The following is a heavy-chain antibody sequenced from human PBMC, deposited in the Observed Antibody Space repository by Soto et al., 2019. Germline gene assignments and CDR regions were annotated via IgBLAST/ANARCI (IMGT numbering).Heavy chain of an antibody. V-gene: IGHV3-64D*06. D-gene: IGHD1-1*01. Sequence: LSLSCSASRFTFSIYDMHWVRQAPVKGLEYVSAISSNGGSTYYADSVKGRFTISRDNSKNTLYLQMSSLRAEDTAVYYCVMLCSETENGRGFWGQGTLVTVSS. CDR1: RFTFSIYD. CDR2: ISSNGGST. CDR3: VMLCSETENGRGF. J-gene: IGHJ4*01.